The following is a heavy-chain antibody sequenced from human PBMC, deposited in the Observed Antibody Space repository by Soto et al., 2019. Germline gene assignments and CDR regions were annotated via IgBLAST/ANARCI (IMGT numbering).Heavy chain of an antibody. CDR3: ARGSDQPPVGLYFVS. D-gene: IGHD1-26*01. CDR2: IIPMFGTP. CDR1: GDAFTNYI. J-gene: IGHJ4*02. V-gene: IGHV1-69*01. Sequence: QVQLVQSGAEVKQPGSSVKVSCKASGDAFTNYIFDWVRQAPGQGLEWMGGIIPMFGTPKYAQTFQDRVTISDDVVTFTSYLELTSLRFVYTAVYYWARGSDQPPVGLYFVSWGEGTRVTVSS.